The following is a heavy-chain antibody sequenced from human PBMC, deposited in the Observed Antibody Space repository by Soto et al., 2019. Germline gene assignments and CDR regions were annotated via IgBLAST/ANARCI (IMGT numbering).Heavy chain of an antibody. CDR3: AREVAVAGHDAFDI. CDR1: GYTFTSYG. J-gene: IGHJ3*02. Sequence: VASVKVSCKASGYTFTSYGISWVRQAPGQGLEWMGWISAYNGNTNYAQKLQGRVTMTTDTSTSTAYMELRSLRSDDTAVYFCAREVAVAGHDAFDIWGQGTMVTVSS. D-gene: IGHD6-19*01. V-gene: IGHV1-18*01. CDR2: ISAYNGNT.